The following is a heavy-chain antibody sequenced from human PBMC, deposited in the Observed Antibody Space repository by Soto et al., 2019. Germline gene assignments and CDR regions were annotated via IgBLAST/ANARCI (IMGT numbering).Heavy chain of an antibody. Sequence: HVHLVQSGAEVKKPGASVKVSCKASGYTFTRNHMHWVRQAPGQGLEWMGFINVATGNTRSSRKFQGRLILTRDTSASTTHSHLSGLTTAASAASYCARGGNFGSLAAIDDWGQGTPLTVSS. CDR2: INVATGNT. CDR3: ARGGNFGSLAAIDD. J-gene: IGHJ4*02. V-gene: IGHV1-3*01. D-gene: IGHD3-16*01. CDR1: GYTFTRNH.